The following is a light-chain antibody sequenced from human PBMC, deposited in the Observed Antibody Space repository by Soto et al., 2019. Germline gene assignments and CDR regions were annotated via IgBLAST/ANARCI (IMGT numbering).Light chain of an antibody. CDR2: GAS. CDR3: QQYNNWPWT. CDR1: HSVSSN. J-gene: IGKJ1*01. V-gene: IGKV3-15*01. Sequence: EIVITQSPSTLSVSPGERATLSCRASHSVSSNLAWYQQKPGQAPRLLIYGASTRATGIPARFSGSESGTEFTLTISSLQSEDFAVYYCQQYNNWPWTFGQGTKVDIK.